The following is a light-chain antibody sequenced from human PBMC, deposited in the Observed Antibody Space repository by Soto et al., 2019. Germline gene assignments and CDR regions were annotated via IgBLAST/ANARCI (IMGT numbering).Light chain of an antibody. J-gene: IGKJ5*01. V-gene: IGKV3-20*01. CDR1: QSVSSSY. Sequence: EILLTQSPATLSLSPGERATLSCRASQSVSSSYLAWYQQKFGQAPRLLIYGASSRATGIPDRFSGSGSGTDFTLTISRLEPEDFAVYYCQQYGTSLGITFGQGTRLEIK. CDR3: QQYGTSLGIT. CDR2: GAS.